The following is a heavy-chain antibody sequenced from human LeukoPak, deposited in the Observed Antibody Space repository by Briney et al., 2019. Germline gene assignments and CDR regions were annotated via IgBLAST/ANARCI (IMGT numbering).Heavy chain of an antibody. CDR2: INPNSGGT. CDR1: GYTFTCYY. CDR3: ARFTAVGPINAFDI. D-gene: IGHD1-26*01. J-gene: IGHJ3*02. V-gene: IGHV1-2*02. Sequence: ASVKVSCKASGYTFTCYYMHWVRQAPGQGLEWMGWINPNSGGTNYAQKFQGRVTMTRDTSISTAYMELSRLRSDDTAVYYCARFTAVGPINAFDIWGQGTMVTVSS.